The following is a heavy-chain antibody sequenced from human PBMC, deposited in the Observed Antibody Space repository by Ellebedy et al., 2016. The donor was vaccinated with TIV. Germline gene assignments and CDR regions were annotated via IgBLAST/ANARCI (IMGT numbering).Heavy chain of an antibody. J-gene: IGHJ4*02. CDR3: AKGKDVWGSYHY. D-gene: IGHD3-16*02. CDR2: ISGSGGST. V-gene: IGHV3-23*01. Sequence: GGSLRLSCAASGFTFSSYAMSWVRQAPGKGLEWVSAISGSGGSTYYADSVKGRFTIARDNSKNTLYLQMNSLRAEDTAVYYGAKGKDVWGSYHYWGQGTLVTVSS. CDR1: GFTFSSYA.